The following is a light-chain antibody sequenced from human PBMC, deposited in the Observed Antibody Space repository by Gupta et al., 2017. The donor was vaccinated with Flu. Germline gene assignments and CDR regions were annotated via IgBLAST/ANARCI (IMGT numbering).Light chain of an antibody. CDR3: QKRSYSPPYT. CDR2: DAS. V-gene: IGKV3-11*01. Sequence: EIVLTQSPATLSLSPGERATLSCRASQSVGAYLAWYQQKPGQTPRLLIYDASNRDTGIPARLSGSGYGTDFTLTISSRETEDFAVYYCQKRSYSPPYTFGPGTRMEI. J-gene: IGKJ2*01. CDR1: QSVGAY.